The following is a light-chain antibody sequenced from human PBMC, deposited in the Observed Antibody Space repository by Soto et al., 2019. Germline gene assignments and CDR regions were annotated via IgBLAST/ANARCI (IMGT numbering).Light chain of an antibody. CDR3: QQTNTFPST. V-gene: IGKV1D-12*01. CDR2: AAS. J-gene: IGKJ5*01. Sequence: DIQMTQSPSSVSASVGDRVTITCRASQGISSWLAWYQHKPGKAPKLLIYAASSLQVGVPSRFSGSGSGTDFTLTISSLQPEDFATYYCQQTNTFPSTFGQGTRLEIK. CDR1: QGISSW.